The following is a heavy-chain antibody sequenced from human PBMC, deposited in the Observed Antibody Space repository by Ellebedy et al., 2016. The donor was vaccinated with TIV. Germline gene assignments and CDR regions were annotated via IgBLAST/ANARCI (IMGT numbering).Heavy chain of an antibody. D-gene: IGHD3-10*01. CDR3: ARVPGSFSLNWFDP. Sequence: GGSLRLXCAASGFTFSSYGMHWVRQAPGKGLEWVAVIWYDGSNKYYADSVKGRFTISRDNAKNSLYLQMNSLRDEDTAVYYCARVPGSFSLNWFDPWGQGTLVTVSS. V-gene: IGHV3-33*01. CDR2: IWYDGSNK. CDR1: GFTFSSYG. J-gene: IGHJ5*02.